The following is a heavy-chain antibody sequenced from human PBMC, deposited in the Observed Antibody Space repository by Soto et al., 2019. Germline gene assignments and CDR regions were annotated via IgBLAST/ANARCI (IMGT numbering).Heavy chain of an antibody. CDR3: AKDCGSSGWYHWFDP. D-gene: IGHD6-13*01. CDR2: ISHDGGAT. J-gene: IGHJ5*02. CDR1: GFTFSTSG. V-gene: IGHV3-30*18. Sequence: QVQLVESGGGVVQSGRSLRLSCAASGFTFSTSGMHWLRQASGKGLEWVAMISHDGGATYYVDSVKGRFTISRDTDKNTLHLQLDSLRPEATASYYRAKDCGSSGWYHWFDPWGQGTLVTVSS.